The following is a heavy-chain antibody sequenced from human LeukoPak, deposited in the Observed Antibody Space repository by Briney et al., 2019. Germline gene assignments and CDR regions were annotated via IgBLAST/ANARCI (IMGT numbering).Heavy chain of an antibody. CDR1: GGSISSSGHY. V-gene: IGHV4-39*01. CDR3: ARRRQLAIDY. CDR2: ISYSGST. J-gene: IGHJ4*02. Sequence: AETLSLTCTVSGGSISSSGHYWDWIRQPAGKGLELIGSISYSGSTYYDPSLKSRVTISRDTSENQFSLKLSSVTAADTAVYYCARRRQLAIDYWGQETLVTVAS. D-gene: IGHD6-6*01.